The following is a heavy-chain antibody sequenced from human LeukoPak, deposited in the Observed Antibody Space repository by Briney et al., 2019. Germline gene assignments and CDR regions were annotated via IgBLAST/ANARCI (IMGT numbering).Heavy chain of an antibody. CDR1: GGSISSSSYY. J-gene: IGHJ4*02. D-gene: IGHD6-25*01. Sequence: SETLSLTCTVSGGSISSSSYYWGWIRQPPGKGLEWIGSIYYSGSTYYNPSLKSRVTISVDTSKNQFSLKLSSVTAADTAVYYCARDLASSATGHSDYWGQGTLVTVSS. CDR3: ARDLASSATGHSDY. V-gene: IGHV4-39*07. CDR2: IYYSGST.